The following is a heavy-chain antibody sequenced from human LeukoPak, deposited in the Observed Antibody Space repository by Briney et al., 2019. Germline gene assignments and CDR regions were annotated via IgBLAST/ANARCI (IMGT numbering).Heavy chain of an antibody. CDR3: ARDTDGSYYGMDV. Sequence: PERSLRLSCAASGFTFSSYAMHWVRQAPGKGLEWVAVISYDGSNKYYADSVKGRFTISRDNSKNTLYLQMNSLRAEDTAVYYCARDTDGSYYGMDVWGQGTTVTVSS. V-gene: IGHV3-30*04. CDR1: GFTFSSYA. J-gene: IGHJ6*02. D-gene: IGHD2-15*01. CDR2: ISYDGSNK.